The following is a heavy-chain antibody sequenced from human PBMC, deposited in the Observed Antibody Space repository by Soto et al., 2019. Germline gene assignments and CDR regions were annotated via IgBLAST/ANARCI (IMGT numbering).Heavy chain of an antibody. CDR1: GFTFRNFG. D-gene: IGHD2-21*02. CDR3: AKAVPPFVVVTASDY. J-gene: IGHJ4*02. V-gene: IGHV3-30*18. Sequence: VGSLRLSCAASGFTFRNFGMHWVRQAPGKGLEWVAVISYDGTNEYYADSVKGRFTISRDNSKNTLYLQINSLRAEDTAVYYCAKAVPPFVVVTASDYWGQGTLVTVSS. CDR2: ISYDGTNE.